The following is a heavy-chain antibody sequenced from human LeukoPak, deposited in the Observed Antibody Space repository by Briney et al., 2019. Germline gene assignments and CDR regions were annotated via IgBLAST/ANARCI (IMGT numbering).Heavy chain of an antibody. CDR1: GFTFTSFP. Sequence: PGGSLRLSCAASGFTFTSFPMYWVRQAPGKGLEWVGKISYDGENKDYADVVRGRFTISRDNFRNTLYLQMSSLRNDDTAVYYCYYRVSSGYLTWGQGTLVAVSS. CDR3: YYRVSSGYLT. V-gene: IGHV3-30*04. CDR2: ISYDGENK. D-gene: IGHD3-22*01. J-gene: IGHJ4*02.